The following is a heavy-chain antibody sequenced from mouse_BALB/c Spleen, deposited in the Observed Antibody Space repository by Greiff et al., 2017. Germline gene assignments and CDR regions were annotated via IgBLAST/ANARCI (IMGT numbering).Heavy chain of an antibody. CDR1: GFNIKDYY. Sequence: DVKLQESGAELVRSGASVKLSCTASGFNIKDYYMHWVKQRPEQGLEWIGWIDPENGDTEYAPKFQGKATMTADTSSNTAYLQLSSLTSEDTAVYYCTGHCGNYERFDYWGQGTTLTVSS. CDR3: TGHCGNYERFDY. V-gene: IGHV14-4*02. CDR2: IDPENGDT. J-gene: IGHJ2*01. D-gene: IGHD2-1*01.